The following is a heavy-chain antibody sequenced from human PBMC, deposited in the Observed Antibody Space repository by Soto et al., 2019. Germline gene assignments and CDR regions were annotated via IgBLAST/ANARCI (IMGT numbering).Heavy chain of an antibody. CDR3: AREVFDAGRGNFGY. CDR1: GFTFSTSV. J-gene: IGHJ4*02. Sequence: QVQLVESGGGVVQPGRSLRLSCAASGFTFSTSVMHWVRQAPGKGLEWMASLSRYGNNKYYADSVKGRFSISRDNSERTRFFLTNSVGIEDTAVYYCAREVFDAGRGNFGYWGQGTWVSVSS. D-gene: IGHD3-9*01. CDR2: LSRYGNNK. V-gene: IGHV3-30*14.